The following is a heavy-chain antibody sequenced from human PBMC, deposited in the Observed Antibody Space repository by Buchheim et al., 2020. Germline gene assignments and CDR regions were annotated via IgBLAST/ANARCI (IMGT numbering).Heavy chain of an antibody. D-gene: IGHD6-13*01. V-gene: IGHV1-46*01. CDR2: INPSGAGT. CDR1: GYTFTSYY. J-gene: IGHJ4*02. CDR3: ARDRGAAAGTSPGY. Sequence: QVQLVQSGAEVKKPGASVKVSCKASGYTFTSYYVHWVRQAPGQGLEWMGIINPSGAGTSYSQKFQGRVTMTRDTSTSTVYMELSSLRSEDTAAYYCARDRGAAAGTSPGYWGLGTL.